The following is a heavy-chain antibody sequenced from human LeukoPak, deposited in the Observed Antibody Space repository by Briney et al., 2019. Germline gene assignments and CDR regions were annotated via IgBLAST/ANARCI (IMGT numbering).Heavy chain of an antibody. J-gene: IGHJ4*02. V-gene: IGHV3-74*01. Sequence: PGGSLRLSCAASGFTFRDYWMHWVRQAPGKGLVWVSRINSDGSRTTYADSVKGRFTISRDNAENSLYLQMNSLRGDDTALYYCAKDAYSRGDYWGQGTLVTVSS. CDR1: GFTFRDYW. CDR2: INSDGSRT. CDR3: AKDAYSRGDY. D-gene: IGHD2-21*01.